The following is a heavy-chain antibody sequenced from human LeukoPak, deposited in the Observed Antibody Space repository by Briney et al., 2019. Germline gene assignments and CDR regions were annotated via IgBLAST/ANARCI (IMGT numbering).Heavy chain of an antibody. CDR2: ISHSGIT. CDR1: GGSFTGYY. Sequence: SETLSLTCALYGGSFTGYYWIWVRQPPGKGLEWIGEISHSGITKYNPSVKSRVTISIDTSKIQFSLKLSSVTAADTAVYYCAREYTLYRSGWFLDYWGQGTVVTVSS. J-gene: IGHJ4*02. CDR3: AREYTLYRSGWFLDY. V-gene: IGHV4-34*01. D-gene: IGHD6-19*01.